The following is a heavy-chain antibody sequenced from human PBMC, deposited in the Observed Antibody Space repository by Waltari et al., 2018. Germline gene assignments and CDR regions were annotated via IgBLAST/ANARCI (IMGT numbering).Heavy chain of an antibody. D-gene: IGHD2-8*01. CDR3: AKDLYSTNIHYYGRFDY. V-gene: IGHV3-23*01. CDR1: GFTFSNYP. Sequence: QLLESGGDLVQPGGSLRLSCAASGFTFSNYPMGWVRQAPGKGLEGVSSIHGRGGNTYYADSVKGRFTISRDNSKNTLYLQMNSLRADDTALYYCAKDLYSTNIHYYGRFDYWGQGTLVTVSS. J-gene: IGHJ4*02. CDR2: IHGRGGNT.